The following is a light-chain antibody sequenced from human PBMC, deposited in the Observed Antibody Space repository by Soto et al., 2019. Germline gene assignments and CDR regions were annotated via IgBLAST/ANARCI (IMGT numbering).Light chain of an antibody. J-gene: IGKJ5*01. CDR2: AAS. Sequence: DIQITQSPSSLSDSVVDRVTISFRASERISDYLAWYQQKPGKAPKLLIYAASTLQSGVPSRFSGSGSGTDFTLTISGLHPEDVATYYCQKYNTAPLNFGQGTRLEIK. V-gene: IGKV1-27*01. CDR1: ERISDY. CDR3: QKYNTAPLN.